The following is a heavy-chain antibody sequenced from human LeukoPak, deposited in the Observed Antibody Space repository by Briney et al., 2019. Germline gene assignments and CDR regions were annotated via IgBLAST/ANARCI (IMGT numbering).Heavy chain of an antibody. J-gene: IGHJ6*03. D-gene: IGHD5-18*01. V-gene: IGHV4-34*01. CDR3: ARTTEGGYTYDYFYYYYMDV. CDR1: GGSFGGYY. CDR2: INDSGSS. Sequence: PSETLSLTCAVYGGSFGGYYWSWIRQPPGKGLEWIGEINDSGSSNYIPSLKSRVTISVDTSKNQFSLKLTSVTAADTAVYYCARTTEGGYTYDYFYYYYMDVWGKGTTVTISS.